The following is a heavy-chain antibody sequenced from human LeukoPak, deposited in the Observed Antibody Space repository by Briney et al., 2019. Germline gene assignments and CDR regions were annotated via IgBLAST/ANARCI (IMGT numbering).Heavy chain of an antibody. CDR3: ARALGYCSGGSCYIEYYYYYYMDV. J-gene: IGHJ6*03. D-gene: IGHD2-15*01. CDR2: MNPNSGNT. V-gene: IGHV1-8*01. Sequence: ASVKVSCKASGHTFTSYDINWVRQATGQGLEWMGWMNPNSGNTGYAQKFQGRVTMTRNTSISTAYMELSSLRSEDTAVYYCARALGYCSGGSCYIEYYYYYYMDVWGKGTTVTVSS. CDR1: GHTFTSYD.